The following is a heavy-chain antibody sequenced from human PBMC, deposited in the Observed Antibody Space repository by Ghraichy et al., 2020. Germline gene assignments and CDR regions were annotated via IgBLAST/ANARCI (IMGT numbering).Heavy chain of an antibody. Sequence: SQTLSLTCIVSGGSVSNSSYYWGWIRQPPGKGLEWIGSLYYSGSTYYNPSLKSRVTMSVDTSKNQFSLNLSSVTAADTAVYYCGRHGVIIRGIANWFDPWGQGTLVTVSS. D-gene: IGHD3-10*01. J-gene: IGHJ5*02. V-gene: IGHV4-39*01. CDR2: LYYSGST. CDR3: GRHGVIIRGIANWFDP. CDR1: GGSVSNSSYY.